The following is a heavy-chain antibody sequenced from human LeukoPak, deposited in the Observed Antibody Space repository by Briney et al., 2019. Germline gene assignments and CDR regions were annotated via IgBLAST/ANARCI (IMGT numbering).Heavy chain of an antibody. V-gene: IGHV4-4*09. D-gene: IGHD6-13*01. Sequence: PSETLSLTCSVSGATMYDNYWSWIRQPPGKGLEWLGYIYTYDRERTSYNPSLKSRITMSLDTSNRQFSLRLISVTAADTAVYYCARHADSSSWSAVDPWGQGTLVTVSS. CDR2: IYTYDRERT. J-gene: IGHJ5*02. CDR3: ARHADSSSWSAVDP. CDR1: GATMYDNY.